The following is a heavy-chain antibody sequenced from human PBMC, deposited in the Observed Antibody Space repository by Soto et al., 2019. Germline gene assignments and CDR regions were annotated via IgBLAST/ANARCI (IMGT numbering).Heavy chain of an antibody. Sequence: GGSLRLACAASGFTFSSYAMSWVRQAPGKGLEWVSAISGSGGSTYYADSVKGRFTISRDNSKNTLYLQMNSLRAEDTAVYYCAKAGRLSLGELSLYSFDYCGQGTLVTVSS. D-gene: IGHD3-16*02. V-gene: IGHV3-23*01. CDR3: AKAGRLSLGELSLYSFDY. CDR1: GFTFSSYA. J-gene: IGHJ4*02. CDR2: ISGSGGST.